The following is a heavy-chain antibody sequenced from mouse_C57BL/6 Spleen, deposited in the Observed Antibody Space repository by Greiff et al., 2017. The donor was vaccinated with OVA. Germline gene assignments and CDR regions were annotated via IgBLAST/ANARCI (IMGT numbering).Heavy chain of an antibody. D-gene: IGHD1-1*01. CDR3: ARRADYYGSSHWYFDV. CDR1: EYEFPSHD. J-gene: IGHJ1*03. Sequence: EVMLVESGGGLVQPGESLKLSCESNEYEFPSHDMSWVRKTPEKRLELVAAINSDGGSTYYPDTMARRFIISRDNTKKTLYLQMSSLRSEDTALYDGARRADYYGSSHWYFDVWGTGTTVTVSS. CDR2: INSDGGST. V-gene: IGHV5-2*01.